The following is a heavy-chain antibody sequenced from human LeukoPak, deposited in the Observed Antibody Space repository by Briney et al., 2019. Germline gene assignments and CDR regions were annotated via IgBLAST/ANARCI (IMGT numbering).Heavy chain of an antibody. J-gene: IGHJ4*02. CDR1: GGSISSYY. V-gene: IGHV4-59*08. D-gene: IGHD3-22*01. Sequence: SETLSLTCTVSGGSISSYYWGWIRQPPGKGLEWIGYIYYSGSTNYNPSLKSRVTISVDTSKNQFSLKLSSVTAADTAVYYCARLSGYYDSSGLLDYRGQGTLVTVSS. CDR2: IYYSGST. CDR3: ARLSGYYDSSGLLDY.